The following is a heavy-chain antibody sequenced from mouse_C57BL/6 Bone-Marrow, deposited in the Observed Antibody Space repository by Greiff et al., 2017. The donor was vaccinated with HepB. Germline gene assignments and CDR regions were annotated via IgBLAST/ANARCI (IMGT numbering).Heavy chain of an antibody. D-gene: IGHD1-2*01. J-gene: IGHJ3*01. Sequence: EVQLQQSGPELVKPGASVKIPCKASGYTFTDYNLDWVKQSHGKSLEWIGDINPNNGGTIYNQKFKGKSTFTVDKSSSTAFMALRSLTSEYTAVYYCAREGGLLRPWFAYWGQGTLVTVSA. CDR1: GYTFTDYN. CDR2: INPNNGGT. CDR3: AREGGLLRPWFAY. V-gene: IGHV1-18*01.